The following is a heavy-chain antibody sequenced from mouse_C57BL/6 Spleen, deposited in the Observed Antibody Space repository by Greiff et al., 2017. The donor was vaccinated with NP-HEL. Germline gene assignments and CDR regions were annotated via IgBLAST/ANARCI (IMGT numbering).Heavy chain of an antibody. Sequence: VQLQQSGAELVKPGASVKLSCKASGYTFTSYWMLWVKQRPGQGLEWIGEIDPSDSYTNYNQKFKGKATLTVDTSSSTAYMQLSSLTSEDSAVYYCARSNYYGSSYRYFDVWGTGTTVTVSS. V-gene: IGHV1-50*01. D-gene: IGHD1-1*01. J-gene: IGHJ1*03. CDR3: ARSNYYGSSYRYFDV. CDR2: IDPSDSYT. CDR1: GYTFTSYW.